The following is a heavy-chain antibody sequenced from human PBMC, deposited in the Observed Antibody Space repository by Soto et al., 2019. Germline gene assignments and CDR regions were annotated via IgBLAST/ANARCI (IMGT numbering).Heavy chain of an antibody. Sequence: WGSLRLSCATSGFTFSSYGMHWVRQAPGKGLEWATLISYDGGNKYYADSVKGRFSISRDTSRNTLYLQMNSLRPEDAAVYYCVKSLGFCSSSSCSRDYYYYYGMEVWGKGNTVNVSS. J-gene: IGHJ6*04. D-gene: IGHD2-2*01. CDR2: ISYDGGNK. CDR3: VKSLGFCSSSSCSRDYYYYYGMEV. V-gene: IGHV3-30*18. CDR1: GFTFSSYG.